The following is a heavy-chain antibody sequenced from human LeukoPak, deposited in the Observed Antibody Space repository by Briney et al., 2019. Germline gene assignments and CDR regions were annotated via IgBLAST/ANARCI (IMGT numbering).Heavy chain of an antibody. Sequence: GGSLRLSCSASGFTFSSYAMNWVRQAPGKGLEYVSAITSNGGSTYYADAVKGRFTISRDNSKNTLYLQMSSLRAEDTAVYYCVKGRCSGSSCYGGDYWGQGTLVTVSS. J-gene: IGHJ4*02. CDR2: ITSNGGST. V-gene: IGHV3-64D*06. CDR1: GFTFSSYA. CDR3: VKGRCSGSSCYGGDY. D-gene: IGHD2-2*01.